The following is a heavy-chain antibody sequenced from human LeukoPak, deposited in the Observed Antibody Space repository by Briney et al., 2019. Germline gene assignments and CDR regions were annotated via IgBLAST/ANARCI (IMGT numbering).Heavy chain of an antibody. CDR3: AKDQRSIAVAGYFDY. J-gene: IGHJ4*02. Sequence: GGSLRLSCAASGFTFSTYAMSWVRQAPGKGLEWVSAISYSGGSTYYADSVKGRSTISRDNSKNTLYLQMNSLRAEDTAVYYCAKDQRSIAVAGYFDYWGQGTLVTVSS. D-gene: IGHD6-19*01. CDR2: ISYSGGST. CDR1: GFTFSTYA. V-gene: IGHV3-23*01.